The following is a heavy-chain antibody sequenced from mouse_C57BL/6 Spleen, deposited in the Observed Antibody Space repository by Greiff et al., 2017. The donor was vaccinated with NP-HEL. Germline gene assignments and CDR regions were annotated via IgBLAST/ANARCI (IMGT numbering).Heavy chain of an antibody. CDR3: ASYYDYDGLFDY. CDR1: GYTFTSYW. D-gene: IGHD2-4*01. CDR2: IHPNSGST. V-gene: IGHV1-64*01. J-gene: IGHJ2*01. Sequence: QVQLQQPGAELVKPGASVKLSCKASGYTFTSYWMHWVKQRPGQGLEWIGMIHPNSGSTNYNEKFKSKATLTVDKSSSTAYMQLSSLTSEDSAVYYCASYYDYDGLFDYWGQGTTLTVSS.